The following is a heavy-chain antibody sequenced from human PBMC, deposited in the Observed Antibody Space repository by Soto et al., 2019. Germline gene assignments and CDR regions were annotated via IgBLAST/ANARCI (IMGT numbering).Heavy chain of an antibody. CDR1: GYTFTGHY. V-gene: IGHV1-2*02. J-gene: IGHJ4*02. D-gene: IGHD3-3*02. CDR2: IGPKNGDS. Sequence: QVQLVQSGAEVKESGASVKVSCKASGYTFTGHYIHWVRQAPGQGFEWVGEIGPKNGDSRFAQKFQGRVAMTKDSSITTVYMELSNLSPDDTAVYYCGRGRSGEIGIFLWGQGTLVTVHS. CDR3: GRGRSGEIGIFL.